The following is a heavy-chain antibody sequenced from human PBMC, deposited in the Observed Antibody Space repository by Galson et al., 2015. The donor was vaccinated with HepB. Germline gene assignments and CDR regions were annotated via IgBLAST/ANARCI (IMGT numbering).Heavy chain of an antibody. V-gene: IGHV1-2*02. D-gene: IGHD4-11*01. Sequence: SVKVSCKASGYSFNDDYMHWVQQAPGQGLEWMGWINLNNGVSNYAQKFRGRVTMTRDTSMSTAYMEVSRLTSDDTAVYYCARAKTVLLNFDYWGQGTLVTVSS. CDR1: GYSFNDDY. CDR2: INLNNGVS. CDR3: ARAKTVLLNFDY. J-gene: IGHJ4*02.